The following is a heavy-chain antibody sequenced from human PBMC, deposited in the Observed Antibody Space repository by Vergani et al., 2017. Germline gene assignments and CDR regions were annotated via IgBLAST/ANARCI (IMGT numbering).Heavy chain of an antibody. Sequence: QVQLVQSGAEVKKPGASVKVSCKASGYTFTTYDISWVRQAPGQGLEWMGWIRGYNGDTNYAQKVQGRVAMTTDTSTSIAYMELRNRTPDDTAVYYCARLYSYNWNYVDYWGQGTLVTVSS. D-gene: IGHD1-1*01. J-gene: IGHJ4*02. CDR3: ARLYSYNWNYVDY. V-gene: IGHV1-18*01. CDR2: IRGYNGDT. CDR1: GYTFTTYD.